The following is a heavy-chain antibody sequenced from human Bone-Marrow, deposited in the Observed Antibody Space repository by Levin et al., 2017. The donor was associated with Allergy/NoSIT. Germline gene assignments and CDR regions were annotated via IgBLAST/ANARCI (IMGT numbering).Heavy chain of an antibody. V-gene: IGHV3-11*01. CDR1: GVSFSNYY. Sequence: GESLKISCAGSGVSFSNYYMTWIRQVPGKGLEWLSYISSSDSTIYYADSVKGRFTISRDNAKKSVYLQMDGLRVEDTAVYYCAGGYYYETNGYFGQYAMDVWGQGTTVTVSS. D-gene: IGHD3-22*01. CDR2: ISSSDSTI. CDR3: AGGYYYETNGYFGQYAMDV. J-gene: IGHJ6*02.